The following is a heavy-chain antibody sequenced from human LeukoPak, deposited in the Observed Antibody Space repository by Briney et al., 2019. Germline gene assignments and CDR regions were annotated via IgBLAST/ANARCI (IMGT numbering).Heavy chain of an antibody. Sequence: ASVKVSCKASGYTFTSHDINWVRQATGQGLEWMGWMNPNSGNTGYAQKFQGRVTMTRNTSISTAYMELSSLRSEDTAVYYCARQTVHYDYVWGSYRYNWFDPWGQGTLVTVSS. J-gene: IGHJ5*02. V-gene: IGHV1-8*01. D-gene: IGHD3-16*02. CDR2: MNPNSGNT. CDR3: ARQTVHYDYVWGSYRYNWFDP. CDR1: GYTFTSHD.